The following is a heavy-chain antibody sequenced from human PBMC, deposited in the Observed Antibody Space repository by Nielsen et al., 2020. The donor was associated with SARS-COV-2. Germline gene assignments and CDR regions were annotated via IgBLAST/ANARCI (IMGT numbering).Heavy chain of an antibody. V-gene: IGHV3-9*01. J-gene: IGHJ5*02. CDR1: GFTFDDYA. CDR3: ASGGVAVAGT. CDR2: ISWNSGSI. D-gene: IGHD6-19*01. Sequence: GGSLRLSCAASGFTFDDYAMHWVRQAPGKGLEWVSGISWNSGSIGYADSVKGRFTISRDNAKNSLYLQMNSLRAEDTAVYYCASGGVAVAGTWGQGTLVTVSS.